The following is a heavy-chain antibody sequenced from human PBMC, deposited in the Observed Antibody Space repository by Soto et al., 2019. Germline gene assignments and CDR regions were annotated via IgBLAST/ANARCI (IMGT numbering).Heavy chain of an antibody. J-gene: IGHJ6*02. CDR2: IRSKAYGGTT. Sequence: GGSLRLSCTASGFTFGDYAMSWVRQAPGKGLEWVGFIRSKAYGGTTEYAAPVKGRFTISRDDSRSIAYLQMNSLKTEDTAVYYCTHSGYDSRGYQNAYYYYGMDVWGQGTTVTVCS. V-gene: IGHV3-49*04. D-gene: IGHD5-12*01. CDR1: GFTFGDYA. CDR3: THSGYDSRGYQNAYYYYGMDV.